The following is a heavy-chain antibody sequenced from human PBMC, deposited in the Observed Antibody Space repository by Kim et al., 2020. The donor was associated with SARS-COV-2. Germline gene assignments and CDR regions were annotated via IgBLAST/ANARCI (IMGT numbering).Heavy chain of an antibody. CDR3: ARVIAAPYGMDV. Sequence: NSTPSLKSRVTLSVDTSKNQFSLKLSSVTAADTAVYYCARVIAAPYGMDVWGQGTTVTVSS. J-gene: IGHJ6*02. D-gene: IGHD6-13*01. V-gene: IGHV4-34*01.